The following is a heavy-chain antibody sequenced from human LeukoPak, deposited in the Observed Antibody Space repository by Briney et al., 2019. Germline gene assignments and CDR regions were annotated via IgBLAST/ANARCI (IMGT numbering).Heavy chain of an antibody. V-gene: IGHV3-21*01. D-gene: IGHD3-10*01. CDR1: GFTFSSYW. CDR2: ISSSSGYI. CDR3: ARDRGYYYGMDV. J-gene: IGHJ6*02. Sequence: GGSLRLSCAASGFTFSSYWMHWVRQAPGKGLVWVSSISSSSGYIYYADSVKGRFTISRDNAKNSLYLQMNSLRAEDTAVYYCARDRGYYYGMDVWGQGTTVTVSS.